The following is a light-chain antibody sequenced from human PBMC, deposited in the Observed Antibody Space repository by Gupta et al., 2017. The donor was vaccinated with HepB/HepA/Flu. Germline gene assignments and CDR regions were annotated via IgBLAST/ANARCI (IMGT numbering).Light chain of an antibody. CDR3: SSYTSSSTLV. CDR2: DVS. CDR1: SSDVGTYNY. Sequence: QSALTQPASVSGSPGQSITISCPGTSSDVGTYNYVSWYQQHPGKAPKLMIYDVSDRPSGVSNRFSGSKSGNTASLTISGLQAEDEADYYCSSYTSSSTLVFGGGTKLTVL. J-gene: IGLJ3*02. V-gene: IGLV2-14*01.